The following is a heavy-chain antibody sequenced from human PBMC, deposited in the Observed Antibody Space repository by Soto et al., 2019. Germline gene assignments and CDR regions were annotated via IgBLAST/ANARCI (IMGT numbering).Heavy chain of an antibody. CDR2: IYSGGTT. J-gene: IGHJ2*01. D-gene: IGHD4-17*01. Sequence: GGSLRLSCAASGFTVSSSYMGWVRQAPGKGLEWVSVIYSGGTTYYTASVKGRLTISRDNSKNTLYLQMSSLRADDTAVYYCARLGDNGDHQPFWFFDLWGRGTLVTVSS. V-gene: IGHV3-53*01. CDR1: GFTVSSSY. CDR3: ARLGDNGDHQPFWFFDL.